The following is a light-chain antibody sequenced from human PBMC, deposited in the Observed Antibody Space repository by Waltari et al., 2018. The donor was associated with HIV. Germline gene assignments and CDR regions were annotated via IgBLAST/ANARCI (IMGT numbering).Light chain of an antibody. Sequence: QSALTQPASVSGSPGQSITISCTGPSTDIGGYNFVSWYQHHPGKAPKLMISEVSKRPSGVSDRFSGSKSGNTASLTISGLQAEDEADYYCSSYTSSNTLIFGGGTRLTVL. CDR3: SSYTSSNTLI. CDR1: STDIGGYNF. CDR2: EVS. J-gene: IGLJ2*01. V-gene: IGLV2-14*01.